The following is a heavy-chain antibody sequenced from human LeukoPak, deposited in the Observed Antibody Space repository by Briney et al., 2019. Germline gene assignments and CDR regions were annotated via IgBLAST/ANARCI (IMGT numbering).Heavy chain of an antibody. Sequence: ASVKVSCKASGYTFTSYAMHWVRQAPGQRLEWMGWINAGNGNTEYSQKFQGRVTFTRDTSASIVYMDLSSLRSEDTALYYCARNRGSYLVPYWGQGTLVTVSS. CDR1: GYTFTSYA. CDR3: ARNRGSYLVPY. D-gene: IGHD1-26*01. J-gene: IGHJ4*02. CDR2: INAGNGNT. V-gene: IGHV1-3*01.